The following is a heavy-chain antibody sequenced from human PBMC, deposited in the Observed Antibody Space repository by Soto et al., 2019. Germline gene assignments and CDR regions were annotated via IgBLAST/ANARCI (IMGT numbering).Heavy chain of an antibody. CDR1: GYTFTGYG. V-gene: IGHV1-18*01. D-gene: IGHD6-19*01. CDR2: ISAYNGNT. Sequence: QVQLVQSGAEVKKPGASVRVSCKPSGYTFTGYGSSGVGQAPGQGLEWMGWISAYNGNTNYAQKLQGRVTMTTDTSTSTAYMELRSLRSDDTAVYYCARDLAVGLVDYWGQGTLVTVSS. J-gene: IGHJ4*02. CDR3: ARDLAVGLVDY.